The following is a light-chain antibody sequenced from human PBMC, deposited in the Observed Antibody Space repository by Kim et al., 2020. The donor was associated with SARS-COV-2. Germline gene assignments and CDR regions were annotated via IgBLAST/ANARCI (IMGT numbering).Light chain of an antibody. J-gene: IGLJ3*02. CDR1: NNNVGYRG. CDR3: SAWDSSLSVWV. V-gene: IGLV10-54*01. Sequence: QAGLAQPPSVSKGLRQTDTLTCTGNNNNVGYRGAAWLQQHQGHPPKLLSYRDNNRPSGISERFSASTSGNTASLTITGLQPEDEADYYCSAWDSSLSVWVCGGGTQLTVL. CDR2: RDN.